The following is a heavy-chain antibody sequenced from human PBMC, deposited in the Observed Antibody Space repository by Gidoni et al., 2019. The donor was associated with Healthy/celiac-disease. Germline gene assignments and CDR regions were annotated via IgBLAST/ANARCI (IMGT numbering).Heavy chain of an antibody. J-gene: IGHJ4*02. CDR2: LNPSGGST. Sequence: QVQLVQSGAEVQKPGAAVKVSCKASGYTFTSYYMHWVRQAPGPGLEWMGILNPSGGSTSYAQKFQGRVTMTRVTSTSTVYRELSSLRSEDTAVYYCARDSSGPLDYWGQGTLVTVSS. CDR3: ARDSSGPLDY. CDR1: GYTFTSYY. V-gene: IGHV1-46*01.